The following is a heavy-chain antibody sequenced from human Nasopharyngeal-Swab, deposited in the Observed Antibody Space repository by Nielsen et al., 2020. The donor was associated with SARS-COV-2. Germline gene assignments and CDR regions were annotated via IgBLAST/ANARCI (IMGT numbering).Heavy chain of an antibody. CDR1: GYTLTELS. Sequence: ASVKVSCKVSGYTLTELSMHWVRQAPGKGLEWMGGFDPEDGETIYAQKFQGRVTMTEDTSTDTAYMELGSLRSEDTAVYYCATSAPYCSSTSCSYWFDPWGQGTLVTVSS. D-gene: IGHD2-2*01. V-gene: IGHV1-24*01. CDR3: ATSAPYCSSTSCSYWFDP. J-gene: IGHJ5*02. CDR2: FDPEDGET.